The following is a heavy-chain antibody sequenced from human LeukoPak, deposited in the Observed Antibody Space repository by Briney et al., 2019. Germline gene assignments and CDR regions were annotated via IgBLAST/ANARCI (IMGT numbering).Heavy chain of an antibody. CDR2: ISGSGGST. CDR3: AKGVLGYCSSTSCYPNDYYYYMDV. Sequence: GGSLRLSCAASGFTFSSYAMSWVRQAPGKGLEWVSAISGSGGSTYYADSVKGRFTISRDNSKNTLYLQMNSLRAEDTAVYYCAKGVLGYCSSTSCYPNDYYYYMDVWGKGTTVTVSS. V-gene: IGHV3-23*01. CDR1: GFTFSSYA. D-gene: IGHD2-2*01. J-gene: IGHJ6*03.